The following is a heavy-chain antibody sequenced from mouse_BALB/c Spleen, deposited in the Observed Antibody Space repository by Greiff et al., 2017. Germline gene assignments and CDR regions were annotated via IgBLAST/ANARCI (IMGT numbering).Heavy chain of an antibody. Sequence: QVQLQQSGAELARPGASGKMSCKASGYTFTSYTMHWVKQRPGQGLEWIGYINPSSGYTNYNQKFKDKATLTADKSSSTAYMQLSSLTSEDSAVYYCARSVTTRDYAMDYWGQGTSVTVSS. J-gene: IGHJ4*01. CDR2: INPSSGYT. CDR3: ARSVTTRDYAMDY. D-gene: IGHD2-3*01. CDR1: GYTFTSYT. V-gene: IGHV1-4*01.